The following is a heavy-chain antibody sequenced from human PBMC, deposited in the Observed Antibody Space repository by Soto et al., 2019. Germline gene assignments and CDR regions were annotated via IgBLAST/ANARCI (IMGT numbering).Heavy chain of an antibody. V-gene: IGHV4-34*02. CDR3: SRGRDAYKMGNY. Sequence: QVQLQQWGAGLLKPSETLSLTCAVYGGSFSGYFWSWIRQPPGKGPEWIGEIDHSGNINYNPSLTSRATISVDTSKNQFSLKLNSVTAADTAVYYCSRGRDAYKMGNYWGQGTLVTVSS. J-gene: IGHJ4*02. CDR1: GGSFSGYF. D-gene: IGHD3-16*01. CDR2: IDHSGNI.